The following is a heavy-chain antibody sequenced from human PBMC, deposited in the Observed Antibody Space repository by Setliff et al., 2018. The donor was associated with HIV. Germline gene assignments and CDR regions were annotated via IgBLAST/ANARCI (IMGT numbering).Heavy chain of an antibody. V-gene: IGHV5-51*01. CDR2: IWPSDSDT. D-gene: IGHD3-3*01. J-gene: IGHJ4*02. CDR1: GYSFTNYW. CDR3: ARLSKLYDFWTPDY. Sequence: PGESLKISCLHSGYSFTNYWVGWVRQLPGKGLEWMGLIWPSDSDTIYSPSFQGQVSLSADKSTSTVYLQWSSLKAPDTAMYYCARLSKLYDFWTPDYWGQGTLVTVSS.